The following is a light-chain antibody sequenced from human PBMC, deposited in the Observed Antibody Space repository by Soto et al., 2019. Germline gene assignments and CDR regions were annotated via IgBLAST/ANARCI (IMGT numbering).Light chain of an antibody. CDR1: QSVDAY. CDR3: QQRSTWSPT. V-gene: IGKV3-11*01. CDR2: DAS. J-gene: IGKJ1*01. Sequence: EIVLTQSPATLSLSPGDRATLSCRASQSVDAYLAWYQQRPGLAPRLLMFDASNRATGTPTRFSGRGSGTDFTLTISSLEPEDFAVYYCQQRSTWSPTFGQGTKVEIK.